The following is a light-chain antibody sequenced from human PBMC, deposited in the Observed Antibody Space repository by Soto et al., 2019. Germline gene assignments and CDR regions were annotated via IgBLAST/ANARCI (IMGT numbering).Light chain of an antibody. CDR1: QGIGNY. CDR2: GAS. Sequence: DIQMTQSPSSLSASVGDRVTITCRASQGIGNYLAWYQQKPGKVPKLLIYGASTLQSGVPSRYSGSGSGTDFTLDISSLQPEDVATYYCQNYNSFSQFTFGPGTKVDIK. J-gene: IGKJ3*01. CDR3: QNYNSFSQFT. V-gene: IGKV1-27*01.